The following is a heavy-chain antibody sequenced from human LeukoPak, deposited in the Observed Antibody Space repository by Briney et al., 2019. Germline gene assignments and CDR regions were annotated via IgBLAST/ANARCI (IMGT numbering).Heavy chain of an antibody. V-gene: IGHV3-7*01. CDR2: IKHDGSEK. J-gene: IGHJ4*02. CDR1: GLTFSRYW. D-gene: IGHD6-13*01. CDR3: AKGEAAAGGY. Sequence: GGSLRPSCAASGLTFSRYWMSWVRQAPGKGLEWVANIKHDGSEKYHVDSVKGRFTISRDNDKNSLYLQMNSLRAEDTAVYYCAKGEAAAGGYWGQGTLVTVSS.